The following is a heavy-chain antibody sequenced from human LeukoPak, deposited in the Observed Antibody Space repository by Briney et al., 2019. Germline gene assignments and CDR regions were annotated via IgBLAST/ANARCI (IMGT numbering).Heavy chain of an antibody. CDR2: INHSGST. J-gene: IGHJ6*03. Sequence: SETLSLTCAVYGGSFNGYYWSWIRQPPGKGLEWIGEINHSGSTNYNPSLKSRVTISVDTSKNQFSLKLSSVTAADTAVYYCARGRRQQLVHYYYYMDVWGKGTTVTVSS. D-gene: IGHD6-13*01. V-gene: IGHV4-34*01. CDR1: GGSFNGYY. CDR3: ARGRRQQLVHYYYYMDV.